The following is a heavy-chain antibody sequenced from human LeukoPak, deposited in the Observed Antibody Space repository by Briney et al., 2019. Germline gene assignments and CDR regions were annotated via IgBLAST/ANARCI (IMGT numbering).Heavy chain of an antibody. J-gene: IGHJ4*02. D-gene: IGHD2-2*01. CDR2: ISGSGGST. V-gene: IGHV3-23*01. CDR3: AKGPGRGPSKPQLPIDY. CDR1: GFTFSSYA. Sequence: GGSLRLSCAASGFTFSSYAMSWVRQAPGKGLEWVSAISGSGGSTYYADSVKGRFTISRDNSKNTLYLQMNSLRAEDTAVYYCAKGPGRGPSKPQLPIDYWGQGTLVTVSS.